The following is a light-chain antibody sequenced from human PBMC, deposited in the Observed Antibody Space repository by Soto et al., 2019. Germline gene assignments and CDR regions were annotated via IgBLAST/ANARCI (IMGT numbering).Light chain of an antibody. CDR1: QRVSSN. CDR2: GAS. J-gene: IGKJ1*01. Sequence: EIVMTQSPATLSVSPGERATLSCRASQRVSSNLAWYQQKPGQAPRLLIYGASTRATGIPARFSGSGSGTEFTLTISSLQAEDFAVYYCQQYNTWLWTFGQGTKVEIK. CDR3: QQYNTWLWT. V-gene: IGKV3-15*01.